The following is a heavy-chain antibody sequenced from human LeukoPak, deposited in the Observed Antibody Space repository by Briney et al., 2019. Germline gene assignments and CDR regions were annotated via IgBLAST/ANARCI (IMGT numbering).Heavy chain of an antibody. CDR2: ISSSSSTI. J-gene: IGHJ3*02. CDR3: ARGFILVRGAFDI. Sequence: GGSLRLSCAASGFTFSSYSMNWVRQAPGKGQEWGSYISSSSSTIYYADSVKGRFTISSDNAQNSLYLQMNSLRAEDTAVYYCARGFILVRGAFDIWGQGTMVTVSS. D-gene: IGHD3-10*01. CDR1: GFTFSSYS. V-gene: IGHV3-48*01.